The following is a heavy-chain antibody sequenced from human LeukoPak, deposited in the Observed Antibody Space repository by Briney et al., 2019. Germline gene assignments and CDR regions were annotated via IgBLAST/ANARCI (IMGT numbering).Heavy chain of an antibody. CDR1: GYTFTGYY. CDR2: INPKSGGT. CDR3: VRDAIAAAGTGG. D-gene: IGHD6-13*01. Sequence: ASVKVSCKASGYTFTGYYIHWVRQAPGQGLEWMGWINPKSGGTNYAQNFQGRVTMNRDTSISTAYMELSGLRSDDRAVYYCVRDAIAAAGTGGWGQGTLVTVSS. V-gene: IGHV1-2*02. J-gene: IGHJ4*02.